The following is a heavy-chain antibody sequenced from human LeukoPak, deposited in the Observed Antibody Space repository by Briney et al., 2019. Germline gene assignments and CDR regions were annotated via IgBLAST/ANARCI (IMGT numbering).Heavy chain of an antibody. Sequence: GGSLRLSCAASGFTFDDYATHWVRQAPGKGLEWVSGISWNSGSIGYADSVKGRFTISRDNAKNSLYLQMNSLRAEDTAVYYCARRLGYCSSTSCYTDRPWAFDIWGQGTMVTVSS. CDR3: ARRLGYCSSTSCYTDRPWAFDI. CDR2: ISWNSGSI. D-gene: IGHD2-2*02. V-gene: IGHV3-9*01. CDR1: GFTFDDYA. J-gene: IGHJ3*02.